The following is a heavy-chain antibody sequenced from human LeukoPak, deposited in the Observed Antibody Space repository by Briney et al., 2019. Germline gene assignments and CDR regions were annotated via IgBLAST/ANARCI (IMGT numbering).Heavy chain of an antibody. V-gene: IGHV3-9*01. CDR1: GFTFDDYA. CDR3: ATSAEDGSN. J-gene: IGHJ4*02. D-gene: IGHD2-15*01. CDR2: ISWNSGSI. Sequence: GRSLRLSCAASGFTFDDYAMHWVRQAPGEGLEWVSGISWNSGSIGYADSVKGRFTISRDNAKNSLYLQMNSLRAEDTALYYCATSAEDGSNWGQGTLVTVSS.